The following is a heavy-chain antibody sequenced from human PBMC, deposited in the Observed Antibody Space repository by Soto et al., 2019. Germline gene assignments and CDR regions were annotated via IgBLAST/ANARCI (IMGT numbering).Heavy chain of an antibody. D-gene: IGHD2-8*01. CDR3: ARGGLMVYAADFDY. J-gene: IGHJ4*02. V-gene: IGHV4-34*01. CDR1: GGSFSGYY. Sequence: PSETLSLTCAVYGGSFSGYYWSWIRQPPGKGLEWIGEINHSGSTNYNPSLKSRVTISVDTSKNQFSLKLSSVTAADTAVYYCARGGLMVYAADFDYWGQGTLVTVS. CDR2: INHSGST.